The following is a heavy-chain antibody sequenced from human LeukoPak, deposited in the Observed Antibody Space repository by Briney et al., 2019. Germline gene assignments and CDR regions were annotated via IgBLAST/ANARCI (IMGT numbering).Heavy chain of an antibody. CDR3: ARTGYCSSTSCYPYYYYYYMDV. D-gene: IGHD2-2*01. Sequence: GGSLRLSCAPSGFTFSSYSMSWVRQAPGKGREWVSYISSSSSTTYYADSVKGRFTISRDNAKNSLYLQMNSLRAEDTAVYYCARTGYCSSTSCYPYYYYYYMDVWGKGTTVTVSS. J-gene: IGHJ6*03. V-gene: IGHV3-48*04. CDR2: ISSSSSTT. CDR1: GFTFSSYS.